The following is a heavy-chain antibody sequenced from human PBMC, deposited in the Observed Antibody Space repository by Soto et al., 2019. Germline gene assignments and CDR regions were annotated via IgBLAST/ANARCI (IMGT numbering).Heavy chain of an antibody. CDR2: IIPIFGTA. V-gene: IGHV1-69*12. CDR3: ARVGIFGVVIATDRDAFDI. Sequence: QVQLVQSGAEVKKPGSSVKVSCKASGGTFSSYAISWVRQAPGQGLEWMGGIIPIFGTANYAQKFQGRVTITADESTSTAYMELSSLRSEDTAVYYCARVGIFGVVIATDRDAFDIWCQGTMVTVSS. CDR1: GGTFSSYA. D-gene: IGHD3-3*01. J-gene: IGHJ3*02.